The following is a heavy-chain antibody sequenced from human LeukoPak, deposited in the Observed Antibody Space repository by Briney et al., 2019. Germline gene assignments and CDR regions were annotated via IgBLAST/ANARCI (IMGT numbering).Heavy chain of an antibody. D-gene: IGHD5-12*01. CDR1: GGSISSYY. V-gene: IGHV4-59*01. CDR3: AKGYSGYDLDY. CDR2: IYHSGST. J-gene: IGHJ4*02. Sequence: SETLSLTCTVSGGSISSYYWSWIRQPPGKGLEWIGYIYHSGSTNYNPSLKSRVTISADTSKNQFSLKLSSVTAADTAVYYCAKGYSGYDLDYWGQGTLVTVSS.